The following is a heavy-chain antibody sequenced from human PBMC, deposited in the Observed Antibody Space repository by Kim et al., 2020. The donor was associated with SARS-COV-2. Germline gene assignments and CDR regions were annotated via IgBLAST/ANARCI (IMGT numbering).Heavy chain of an antibody. V-gene: IGHV3-23*01. CDR2: ISGSGGST. D-gene: IGHD3-22*01. Sequence: GGSLRLSCAASGFTFSSYAMSWVRQAPGKGLEWVSAISGSGGSTYYADSVKGRFTISRDNSKNTLYLQMNSLRAEDTAVYYCAKDRAQTRITMIGYGMDVWGRGPTVSVS. CDR1: GFTFSSYA. CDR3: AKDRAQTRITMIGYGMDV. J-gene: IGHJ6*04.